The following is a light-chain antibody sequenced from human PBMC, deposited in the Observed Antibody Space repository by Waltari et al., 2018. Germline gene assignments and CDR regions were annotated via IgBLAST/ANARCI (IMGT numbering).Light chain of an antibody. Sequence: DIQLTQSPSFLFASVGDRVTITCRASQGISSYLAWYQQKPGKAPQILVYDASALQSGVPSRFSGSGSGTEFTLTISSLQPEDFATYYCQQLKSFPYTFGQGTKLEIK. CDR2: DAS. CDR1: QGISSY. CDR3: QQLKSFPYT. J-gene: IGKJ2*01. V-gene: IGKV1-9*01.